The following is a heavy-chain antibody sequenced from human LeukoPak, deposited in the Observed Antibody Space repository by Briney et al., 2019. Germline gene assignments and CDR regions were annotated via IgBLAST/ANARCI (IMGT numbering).Heavy chain of an antibody. CDR3: ATDLLFIVGATLTDY. CDR1: GYTFTGYY. Sequence: ASVKVSCKASGYTFTGYYMHWVRQAPGKGLEWMGGFDPEDGETIYAQKFQGRVTMTEDTSTDTAYMELSSLRSEDTAVYYCATDLLFIVGATLTDYWGQGTLVTVSS. CDR2: FDPEDGET. J-gene: IGHJ4*02. V-gene: IGHV1-24*01. D-gene: IGHD1-26*01.